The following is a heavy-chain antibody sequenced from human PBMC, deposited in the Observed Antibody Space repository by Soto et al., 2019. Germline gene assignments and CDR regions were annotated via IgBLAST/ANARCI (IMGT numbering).Heavy chain of an antibody. CDR2: IYHSGST. V-gene: IGHV4-30-2*01. D-gene: IGHD2-15*01. Sequence: QLQLQQSGSGLVKPSQTLSLTCTVSGASMSSGPYSWNWLRQTPGKGLEWIGFIYHSGSTTYSPSLKNRVTISIDKSQDQFSLILQSVTAADTGVYFCAQGGIREGLKHFSAWGQGTLVVVSS. CDR3: AQGGIREGLKHFSA. J-gene: IGHJ5*02. CDR1: GASMSSGPYS.